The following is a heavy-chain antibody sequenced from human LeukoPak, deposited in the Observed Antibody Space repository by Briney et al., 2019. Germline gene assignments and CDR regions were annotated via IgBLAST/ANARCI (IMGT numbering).Heavy chain of an antibody. Sequence: ASVKVSCKASGYTFTGYYMHWVRQAPGQGLEWMAWINPNSGGTNYAQKFQGRVTMTRDTSISTAYMELSRLRSDDTAVYYCARVPERPLQYCSGGSCYSEYFQHWGQGTLVTVSS. J-gene: IGHJ1*01. CDR2: INPNSGGT. D-gene: IGHD2-15*01. CDR3: ARVPERPLQYCSGGSCYSEYFQH. V-gene: IGHV1-2*02. CDR1: GYTFTGYY.